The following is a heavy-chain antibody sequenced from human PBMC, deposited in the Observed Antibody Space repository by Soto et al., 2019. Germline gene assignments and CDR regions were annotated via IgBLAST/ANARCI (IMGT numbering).Heavy chain of an antibody. Sequence: PXETLSLPCTVYGRSVSSGSYFWSWIRQPPGKGLEWIGYIYYSGSTNYNPSLKSRVIISVDTSKNQFSLKLNSVTAADTAVYYCARVNEKGMDVTGQGTTVTVSS. J-gene: IGHJ6*02. CDR3: ARVNEKGMDV. CDR2: IYYSGST. CDR1: GRSVSSGSYF. V-gene: IGHV4-61*01. D-gene: IGHD2-21*01.